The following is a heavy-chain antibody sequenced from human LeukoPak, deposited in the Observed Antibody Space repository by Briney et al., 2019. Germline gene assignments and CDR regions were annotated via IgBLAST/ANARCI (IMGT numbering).Heavy chain of an antibody. CDR2: MNPNNGNT. D-gene: IGHD3-3*01. Sequence: ASVKVSCKASGYTFSTCDINWVRQAPGQGLEWMGWMNPNNGNTGYAKKFQDRVTITRDTSISTAYMELSSLTSEDTAVYYCARGPLTSGVRYFDYWGQGTLVTVSS. CDR3: ARGPLTSGVRYFDY. V-gene: IGHV1-8*03. CDR1: GYTFSTCD. J-gene: IGHJ4*02.